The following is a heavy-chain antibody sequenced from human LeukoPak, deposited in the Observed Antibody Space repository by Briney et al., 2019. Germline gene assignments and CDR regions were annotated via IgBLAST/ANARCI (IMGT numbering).Heavy chain of an antibody. D-gene: IGHD2-2*03. V-gene: IGHV5-51*01. CDR3: ARITGYCSSTSCSYYFDY. Sequence: GESLKISCKGSGYSFTSYWIGWERQMPGKGLEWMGIIYPGDSDTRYSPSFQGQVTISADKSISTAYLQWSSLKASDTAMYYCARITGYCSSTSCSYYFDYWGQGTLVTVSS. CDR1: GYSFTSYW. J-gene: IGHJ4*02. CDR2: IYPGDSDT.